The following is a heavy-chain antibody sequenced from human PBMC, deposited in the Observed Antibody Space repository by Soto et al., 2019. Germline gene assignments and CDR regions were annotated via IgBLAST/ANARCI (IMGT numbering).Heavy chain of an antibody. J-gene: IGHJ4*02. CDR1: GFSFSIYS. D-gene: IGHD6-13*01. Sequence: EVQLVESGGGLVQPGGSLRLSCAASGFSFSIYSMNWVRQAPGKGLEWVSYISSGSRTIYYADSVKGRFTISRDDAKNSLYLQMSSLRDEDTAVYYCASSKGPLDYWGQGILVTVSS. CDR3: ASSKGPLDY. V-gene: IGHV3-48*02. CDR2: ISSGSRTI.